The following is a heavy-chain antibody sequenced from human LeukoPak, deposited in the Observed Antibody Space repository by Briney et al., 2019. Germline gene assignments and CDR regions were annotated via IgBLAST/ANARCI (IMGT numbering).Heavy chain of an antibody. D-gene: IGHD6-25*01. J-gene: IGHJ4*02. Sequence: SETLSLTCTVSGGSISSSSYYWGWIRQPPWKGLEWIGSIYYSGSTYYNPSLKSRVTISVDTSKNQFSLKLSSVTAADTAVYYCARRLAAESYYFDYWGQRTLVTVSS. CDR1: GGSISSSSYY. CDR2: IYYSGST. CDR3: ARRLAAESYYFDY. V-gene: IGHV4-39*01.